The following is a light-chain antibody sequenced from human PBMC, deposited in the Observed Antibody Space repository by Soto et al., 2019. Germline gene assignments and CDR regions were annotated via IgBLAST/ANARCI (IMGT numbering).Light chain of an antibody. V-gene: IGLV2-14*01. CDR2: EVS. Sequence: QSALTQPPSLSGSPGQSITISCTGTSSDVGGYTSVSWYQQHPGKAPKLVIYEVSDRPSGVSSRFSGSKSGNTASLTISGLQAEDEADYYCSSYTSDSTYVFGTGTKAPS. J-gene: IGLJ1*01. CDR1: SSDVGGYTS. CDR3: SSYTSDSTYV.